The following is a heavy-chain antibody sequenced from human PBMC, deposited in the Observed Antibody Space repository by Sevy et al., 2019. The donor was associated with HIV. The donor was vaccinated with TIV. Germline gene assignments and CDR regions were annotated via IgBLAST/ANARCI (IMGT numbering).Heavy chain of an antibody. J-gene: IGHJ4*02. CDR1: GFTFSSYS. Sequence: GGSLRLSCAASGFTFSSYSMNWVRQAPGKGLEWVSYISSSSSTIYYAHSVKGRFTISRDNAKNSLYLQMNSLRDEDTAVYYCARDEVGGGSSANFPLDYWGQGTLVTVSS. CDR2: ISSSSSTI. CDR3: ARDEVGGGSSANFPLDY. V-gene: IGHV3-48*02. D-gene: IGHD2-2*01.